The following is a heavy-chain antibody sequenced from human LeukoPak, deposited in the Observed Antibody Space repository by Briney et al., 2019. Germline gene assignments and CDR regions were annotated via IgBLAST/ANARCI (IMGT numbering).Heavy chain of an antibody. CDR2: IYHSGST. J-gene: IGHJ4*02. D-gene: IGHD2-2*01. V-gene: IGHV4-38-2*02. CDR1: GYSISSGYY. Sequence: SETLSLTCTVSGYSISSGYYWGWIRQPPGKGLEWIGSIYHSGSTYYNPSLKSRVTISVDTSKNQFSLKLSSVTVADTAVYYCARDPDIVVVLAAGWGQGTLVTVSS. CDR3: ARDPDIVVVLAAG.